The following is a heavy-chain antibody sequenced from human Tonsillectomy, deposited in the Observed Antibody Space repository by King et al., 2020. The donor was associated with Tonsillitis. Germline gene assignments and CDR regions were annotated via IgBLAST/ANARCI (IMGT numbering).Heavy chain of an antibody. CDR3: ARARDSSGYFPPNYYYGMDV. CDR2: IIPIFGTA. J-gene: IGHJ6*02. D-gene: IGHD3-22*01. Sequence: VQLVQSGAEVKKPGSSVKVSCKASGGTFSSYAISWVRQTPGQGLEWMGGIIPIFGTANYAQKFQGRVTITADESTSTAYMELSSLRSEDTAVYYCARARDSSGYFPPNYYYGMDVWGQGTTVTVSS. CDR1: GGTFSSYA. V-gene: IGHV1-69*01.